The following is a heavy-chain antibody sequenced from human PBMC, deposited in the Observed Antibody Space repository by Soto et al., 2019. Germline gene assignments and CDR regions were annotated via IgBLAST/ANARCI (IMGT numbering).Heavy chain of an antibody. Sequence: ASVKVSCKASGYTFTSYGISWVRQAPGQGLEWMGWISAYNGNTNYAQKLQGRVTMTTDTSTSTAYMELRSLRSDDTAVYYCASSSLSSSPDAFDIWGQGTMVTVSS. CDR3: ASSSLSSSPDAFDI. D-gene: IGHD6-13*01. V-gene: IGHV1-18*01. J-gene: IGHJ3*02. CDR1: GYTFTSYG. CDR2: ISAYNGNT.